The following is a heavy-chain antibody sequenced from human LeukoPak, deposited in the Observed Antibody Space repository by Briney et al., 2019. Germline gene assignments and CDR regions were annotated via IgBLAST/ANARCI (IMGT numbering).Heavy chain of an antibody. D-gene: IGHD1-26*01. CDR3: AREER. CDR2: ISSSGSFI. J-gene: IGHJ4*02. CDR1: GITFSSYT. Sequence: GGSLRLSCAVSGITFSSYTMNWVRQAPGKGLEWVSQISSSGSFIYYTDSVKGRFTISRDNAKNSLYLQMNSLGAEDTAVYYCAREERWGQGTLVTVSS. V-gene: IGHV3-21*01.